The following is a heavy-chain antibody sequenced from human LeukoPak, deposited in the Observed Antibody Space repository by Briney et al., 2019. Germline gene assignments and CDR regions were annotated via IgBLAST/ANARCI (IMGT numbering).Heavy chain of an antibody. Sequence: SETLSLTCTVSGGFISRGSYYWGWIRQPPGTGLEWIGYIYHTGSTSYSPSLKSRVTISADTSQNQFSLKLSSVTAADTAVYYCASRKLGNDYWGQGTLVTVSS. J-gene: IGHJ4*02. CDR1: GGFISRGSYY. V-gene: IGHV4-61*01. CDR3: ASRKLGNDY. CDR2: IYHTGST. D-gene: IGHD7-27*01.